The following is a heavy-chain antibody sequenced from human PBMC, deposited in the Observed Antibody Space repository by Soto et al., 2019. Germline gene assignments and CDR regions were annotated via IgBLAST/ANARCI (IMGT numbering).Heavy chain of an antibody. J-gene: IGHJ5*02. CDR1: GGSISSYY. Sequence: PSETLSLTCTVSGGSISSYYWSWIRQPPGKGLEWIGYIYYSGSTNYNPSLKSRVTISVDTSKNQFSLKLSSVTAADTAVYYCARTYDFWSGSNWFDPWGQGTLVTVSS. D-gene: IGHD3-3*01. V-gene: IGHV4-59*01. CDR3: ARTYDFWSGSNWFDP. CDR2: IYYSGST.